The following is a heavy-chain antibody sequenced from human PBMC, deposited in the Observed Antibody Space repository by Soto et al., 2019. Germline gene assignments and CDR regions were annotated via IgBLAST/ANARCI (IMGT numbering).Heavy chain of an antibody. CDR3: TSLMVRGVMWLHF. D-gene: IGHD3-10*01. Sequence: EVQLVESGGGLVQPGGSLRLSCAASGFSFSSYSMSWVRQAPGKGLEWVANINQDGSEKYYVDSVKGRFTISRDNAENSLYLQSSSLSAEDTDVYYCTSLMVRGVMWLHFWGQGALVTVSS. CDR2: INQDGSEK. CDR1: GFSFSSYS. V-gene: IGHV3-7*05. J-gene: IGHJ4*02.